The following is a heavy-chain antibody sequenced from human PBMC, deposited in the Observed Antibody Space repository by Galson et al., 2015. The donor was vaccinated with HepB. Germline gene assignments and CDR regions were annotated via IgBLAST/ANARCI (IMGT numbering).Heavy chain of an antibody. Sequence: SLRLSCAASGFTVSSNYMSWVRQAPGKGLEWVSVIYSGGTTYYADSVKGRFTISRDNSKNTLYLQMNSLRAEDTAVYYCARDSRPDETGYYYYYMDVWGKGTTVTVSS. V-gene: IGHV3-53*01. CDR1: GFTVSSNY. CDR2: IYSGGTT. CDR3: ARDSRPDETGYYYYYMDV. D-gene: IGHD1-14*01. J-gene: IGHJ6*03.